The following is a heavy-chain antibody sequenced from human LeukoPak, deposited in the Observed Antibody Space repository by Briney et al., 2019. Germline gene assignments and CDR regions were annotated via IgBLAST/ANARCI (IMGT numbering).Heavy chain of an antibody. V-gene: IGHV4-34*01. D-gene: IGHD3-10*01. Sequence: PSETLSLTCAVYGGSFSGYYWSWIRQPPGKGLEWIGEINHSGSTNYNPSLKSRVTISVDTSKNQFSLKLSSVTAADTAVYYCASYGGVITKGDWGQGTLVTVSS. J-gene: IGHJ4*02. CDR3: ASYGGVITKGD. CDR1: GGSFSGYY. CDR2: INHSGST.